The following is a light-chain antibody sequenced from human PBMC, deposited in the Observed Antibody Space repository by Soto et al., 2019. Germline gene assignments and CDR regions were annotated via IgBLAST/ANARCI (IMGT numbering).Light chain of an antibody. J-gene: IGKJ1*01. CDR2: GIS. CDR1: QSVTSNY. V-gene: IGKV3-20*01. Sequence: EVLMTQSPATLSVSPGEISTLSCRASQSVTSNYLAWYQQKPGQAPRLLIYGISTRATGVPDRFSGSGSGTDFTLTISRLEPEDFAVYYCQQYTDWPLTFGQGTKVDIK. CDR3: QQYTDWPLT.